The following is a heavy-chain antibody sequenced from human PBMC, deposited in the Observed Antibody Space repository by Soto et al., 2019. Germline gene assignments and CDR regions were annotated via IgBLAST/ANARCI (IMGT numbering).Heavy chain of an antibody. CDR3: ARVLLAVAGLAQHYGMDV. V-gene: IGHV1-18*01. CDR1: GYTFTSYG. J-gene: IGHJ6*02. D-gene: IGHD6-19*01. CDR2: ISAYNGNT. Sequence: QVQLVQSGAEVKKPGASVKVSCKASGYTFTSYGISWVRQAPGQGLEWMGWISAYNGNTNYAQKLQGRVTMTTDTSTSTAYMELRSRRSGDTAVYYCARVLLAVAGLAQHYGMDVWGQGTTVTVSS.